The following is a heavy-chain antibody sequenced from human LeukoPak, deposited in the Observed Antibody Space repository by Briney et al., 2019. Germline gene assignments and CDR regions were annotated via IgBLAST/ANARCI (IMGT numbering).Heavy chain of an antibody. Sequence: GGSLRLSCAASGFTFSSYAMHWVRQAPGKGLEWVAVISYDGSNKYYADSVKGRFTISRDNSKNTLYLQMNSLRAGDTAVYYCARAMITFGGVIVPCDYWGQGTLVTVSS. CDR2: ISYDGSNK. CDR3: ARAMITFGGVIVPCDY. CDR1: GFTFSSYA. J-gene: IGHJ4*02. D-gene: IGHD3-16*02. V-gene: IGHV3-30-3*01.